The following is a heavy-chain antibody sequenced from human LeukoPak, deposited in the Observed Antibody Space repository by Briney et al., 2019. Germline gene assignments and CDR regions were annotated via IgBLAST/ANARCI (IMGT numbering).Heavy chain of an antibody. CDR2: ISSSSSYT. CDR1: GFTFSSYA. Sequence: GGSLRLSCAASGFTFSSYAMHWVRQAPGKGLEWVSYISSSSSYTNYADSVKGRFTISRDNAKNSLYLQMNSLRAEDTAVYYCARDTGPSEYWGQGTLVTVSS. CDR3: ARDTGPSEY. J-gene: IGHJ4*02. D-gene: IGHD3-10*01. V-gene: IGHV3-21*05.